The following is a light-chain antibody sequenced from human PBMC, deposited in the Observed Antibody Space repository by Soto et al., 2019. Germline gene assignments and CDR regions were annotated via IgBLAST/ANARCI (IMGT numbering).Light chain of an antibody. J-gene: IGLJ2*01. V-gene: IGLV2-14*01. CDR2: EVR. CDR3: SSYTSSSTLYVI. CDR1: SSDVGGYNY. Sequence: QSALTQPASVSGSPGQSITISCTGTSSDVGGYNYVSWYQQHPGKAPKLIIYEVRNRPSGVSNRFSGSKSGNTASLTISGLQAEDEADYYCSSYTSSSTLYVIFGGGTKVTVL.